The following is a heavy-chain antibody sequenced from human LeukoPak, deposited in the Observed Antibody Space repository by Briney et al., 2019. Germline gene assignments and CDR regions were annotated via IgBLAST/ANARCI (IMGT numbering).Heavy chain of an antibody. D-gene: IGHD1-1*01. V-gene: IGHV3-23*01. CDR2: ISGSGGNT. Sequence: GGSLRLSCAASGFTFSSYAMSWVRQAPGKWLEWVSAISGSGGNTYYADSVKGRFTISRDNSKNTLYLQMNSLRPEDTAVYYCAKQGNDGSFDYWGQGTLVTVSS. J-gene: IGHJ4*02. CDR3: AKQGNDGSFDY. CDR1: GFTFSSYA.